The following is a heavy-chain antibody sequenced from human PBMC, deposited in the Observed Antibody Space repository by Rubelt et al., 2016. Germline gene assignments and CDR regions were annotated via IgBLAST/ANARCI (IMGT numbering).Heavy chain of an antibody. Sequence: QVQLVQSGAEVKKPGSSVKVSCKASGGTFSSYAIRWVRQAPGHGLEWMGGIIPIFGTANYAQKFQARVTITAYVDTGTAYMGLSSLRSEGTAVYYCARIKEDWFDPWGQGTLVTVSS. J-gene: IGHJ5*02. CDR1: GGTFSSYA. V-gene: IGHV1-69*19. CDR3: ARIKEDWFDP. CDR2: IIPIFGTA.